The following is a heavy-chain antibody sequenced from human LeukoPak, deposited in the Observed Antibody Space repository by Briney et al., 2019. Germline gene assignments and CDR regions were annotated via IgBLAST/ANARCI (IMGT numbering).Heavy chain of an antibody. CDR3: AKGIVPAPNGAFDI. CDR2: ISGSGAST. D-gene: IGHD2-2*01. CDR1: GFTFSTYA. J-gene: IGHJ3*02. Sequence: PGGSVRLSCAASGFTFSTYAMSWVRQAPGKGLEWVSVISGSGASTYYADSVKGRFTISRDNSNNTLYLQMNSLRAEDTAVYYCAKGIVPAPNGAFDIWGQGTMVNVSS. V-gene: IGHV3-23*01.